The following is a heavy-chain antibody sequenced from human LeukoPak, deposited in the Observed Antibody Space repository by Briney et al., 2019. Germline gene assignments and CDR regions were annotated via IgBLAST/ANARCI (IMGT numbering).Heavy chain of an antibody. CDR3: ARDNGYSSGWYFDY. CDR2: IYYSGST. CDR1: GGSISSYY. J-gene: IGHJ4*02. Sequence: PSETLSLTCTVSGGSISSYYWSWIRRPPGKGLEWIGYIYYSGSTNYNPSLKSRVTISVDTSKNQFSLKLSSVTAADTAVYYCARDNGYSSGWYFDYWGQGTLVTVSS. V-gene: IGHV4-59*01. D-gene: IGHD6-19*01.